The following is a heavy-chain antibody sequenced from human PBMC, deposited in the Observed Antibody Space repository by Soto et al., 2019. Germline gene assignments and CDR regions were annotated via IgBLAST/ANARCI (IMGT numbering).Heavy chain of an antibody. CDR1: GGSISSGGYY. CDR2: IYYSGST. CDR3: ARADSEGYCSGGSCYGYAFDI. Sequence: SETLSLTCTVSGGSISSGGYYWSWIRQHPGKGLEWIGYIYYSGSTYYNPSLKSRVTISVDTSKNQFSLKLSSVTAADTAVYYCARADSEGYCSGGSCYGYAFDIWGQGTMVTVSS. D-gene: IGHD2-15*01. V-gene: IGHV4-31*03. J-gene: IGHJ3*02.